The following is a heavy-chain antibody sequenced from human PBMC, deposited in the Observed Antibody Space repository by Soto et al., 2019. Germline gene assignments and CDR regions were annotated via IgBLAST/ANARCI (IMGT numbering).Heavy chain of an antibody. CDR2: VNDSGST. CDR1: GGSFTGNY. Sequence: SETLSLTCAVYGGSFTGNYRSWIRQPPGKGLEWIGEVNDSGSTNFNPSLKSRVTISVDTSKKQFTLKLNSVTAADTAVYYCATDSATSYFGMDVWGHGTTVTVSS. CDR3: ATDSATSYFGMDV. D-gene: IGHD1-26*01. J-gene: IGHJ6*02. V-gene: IGHV4-34*01.